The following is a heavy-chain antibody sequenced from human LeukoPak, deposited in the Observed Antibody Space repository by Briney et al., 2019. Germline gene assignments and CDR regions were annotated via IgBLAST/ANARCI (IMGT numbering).Heavy chain of an antibody. J-gene: IGHJ4*02. D-gene: IGHD3-10*01. CDR3: ASPSLASGKYYEY. CDR1: GYTFSNNY. CDR2: VNPDSGDT. Sequence: ASVRVSCKASGYTFSNNYMHWVRQAPGQGLEWMGWVNPDSGDTKYEQKFQGRVTMTRDTSNNTAYMELSGLRSDDTAVYYCASPSLASGKYYEYWGQGTLVTVSS. V-gene: IGHV1-2*02.